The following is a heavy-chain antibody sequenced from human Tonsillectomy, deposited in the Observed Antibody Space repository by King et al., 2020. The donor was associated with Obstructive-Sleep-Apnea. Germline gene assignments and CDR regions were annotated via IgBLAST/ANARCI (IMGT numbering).Heavy chain of an antibody. CDR2: ISFDGSNK. D-gene: IGHD1-26*01. CDR3: ALLQEHL. V-gene: IGHV3-30-3*01. J-gene: IGHJ6*01. Sequence: VQLVESGGGVVQPGRSLRLSCAASGFTFSSYAMHWVRQAPGKGLEWVAVISFDGSNKFYADSVKGRFTISRDNSKNTLYLQMNSFHQGPIGLPPGALLQEHLWG. CDR1: GFTFSSYA.